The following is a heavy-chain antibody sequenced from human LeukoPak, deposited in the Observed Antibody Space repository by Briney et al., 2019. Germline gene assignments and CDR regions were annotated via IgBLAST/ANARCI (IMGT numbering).Heavy chain of an antibody. CDR2: IYYSGST. CDR3: ARHSTRYCSSTSCYGDWFDP. V-gene: IGHV4-39*01. D-gene: IGHD2-2*01. CDR1: GGSISSSSYY. J-gene: IGHJ5*02. Sequence: PSETLSLTCTVSGGSISSSSYYWGWIRQPPGKGLEWIGSIYYSGSTYYNPSLKSRVTIPVDTSKNQFSLKLSSVTAADTAVYYCARHSTRYCSSTSCYGDWFDPWGQGTLVTVSS.